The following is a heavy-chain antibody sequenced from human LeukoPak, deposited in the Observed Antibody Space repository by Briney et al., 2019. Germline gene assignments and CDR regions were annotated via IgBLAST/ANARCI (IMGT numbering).Heavy chain of an antibody. CDR1: GYTFISYD. J-gene: IGHJ3*02. D-gene: IGHD3/OR15-3a*01. V-gene: IGHV1-8*01. Sequence: ASVKVSCKASGYTFISYDINWVRQATGQGLEWMGWMNPNSGNTGYAQKFQGRVTMTRNTSISTAYMELSSLRSEDTAVYYCARAKGLGDAFDIWGQGTMVTVSS. CDR2: MNPNSGNT. CDR3: ARAKGLGDAFDI.